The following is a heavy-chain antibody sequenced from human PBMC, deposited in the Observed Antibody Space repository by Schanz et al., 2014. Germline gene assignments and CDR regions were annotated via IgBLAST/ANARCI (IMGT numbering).Heavy chain of an antibody. V-gene: IGHV3-9*01. CDR1: GFTFDDYG. CDR3: ARDGYNAYDLKRGDY. CDR2: ISWKSRNI. Sequence: EVQVVESGGGLVQPGRSLRLSCAASGFTFDDYGMHWVRQAPGKGLEWVSGISWKSRNIDYADSVQGRFTISRDNAKNSLYLQMNSLRAEDTAVYYCARDGYNAYDLKRGDYWGQGTTVTVSS. D-gene: IGHD5-12*01. J-gene: IGHJ4*03.